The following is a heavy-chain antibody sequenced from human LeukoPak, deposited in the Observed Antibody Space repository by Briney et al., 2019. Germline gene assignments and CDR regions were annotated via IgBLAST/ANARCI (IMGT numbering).Heavy chain of an antibody. J-gene: IGHJ6*03. Sequence: GGSLRLSCAASGFTFKTYSFNWVRQAPGKGLEWVSSISSSGDYIYYADSLKGRLTISKDNDKNPLYLQMKSLRADDTAVYYCARGGDSSGWPAHSSYYMDVWGKGTAVTVSS. CDR2: ISSSGDYI. CDR3: ARGGDSSGWPAHSSYYMDV. CDR1: GFTFKTYS. D-gene: IGHD6-19*01. V-gene: IGHV3-21*01.